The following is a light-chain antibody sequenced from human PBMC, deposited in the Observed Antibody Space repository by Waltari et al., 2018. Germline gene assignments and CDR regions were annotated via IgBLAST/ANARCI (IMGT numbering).Light chain of an antibody. J-gene: IGLJ1*01. CDR3: SSYSSTLIQR. Sequence: QSALTQPASVSGSPGQSIALTCTGTRVDIGAYTFVSCYQHHPGKGPKLLIFDVSSRPSGISDRFSGSMSRSTASLTISGLQPEAEAVYFCSSYSSTLIQRFGPVTQVTVL. CDR2: DVS. V-gene: IGLV2-14*03. CDR1: RVDIGAYTF.